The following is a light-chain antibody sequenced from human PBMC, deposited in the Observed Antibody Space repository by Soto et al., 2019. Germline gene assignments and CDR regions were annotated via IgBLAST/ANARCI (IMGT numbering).Light chain of an antibody. CDR3: QRVVNSPYA. CDR2: GTS. CDR1: QSAANNY. Sequence: EIVLTQSPGTLSLSPGERDTLFCRASQSAANNYIAWYQQKPGQAPSLLIYGTSKRATGIPDRFNGSGSGLGFALHITSVAPEDGALHYGQRVVNSPYAFGQGAKL. V-gene: IGKV3-20*01. J-gene: IGKJ2*01.